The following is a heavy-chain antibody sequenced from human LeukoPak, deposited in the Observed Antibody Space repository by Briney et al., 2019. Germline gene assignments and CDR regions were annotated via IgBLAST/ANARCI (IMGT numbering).Heavy chain of an antibody. J-gene: IGHJ4*02. CDR3: VRSLTGDNDY. D-gene: IGHD1-14*01. CDR1: GFTFSSYW. CDR2: IKKDGSEK. V-gene: IGHV3-7*01. Sequence: GGSLRLSCAASGFTFSSYWMSWVRQAPGKGLEWVANIKKDGSEKYYVDSVKGRFTISRDNAKNTLYLQMNSLRAEDTAVYYCVRSLTGDNDYWGQGTLVTVSS.